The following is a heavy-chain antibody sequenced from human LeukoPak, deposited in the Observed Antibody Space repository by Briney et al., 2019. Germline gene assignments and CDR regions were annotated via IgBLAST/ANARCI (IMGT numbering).Heavy chain of an antibody. CDR3: ARDYYDSSGYYPFDY. CDR1: GYSISSGYY. Sequence: SETLSLTCTVSGYSISSGYYWGWIRQPPGKGLEWIGSIYHSGSTYYNPSLKSRVTIPVDTSKNQFSLKLSSVTAADTAVYYCARDYYDSSGYYPFDYWGQGTLVTVSS. V-gene: IGHV4-38-2*02. CDR2: IYHSGST. D-gene: IGHD3-22*01. J-gene: IGHJ4*02.